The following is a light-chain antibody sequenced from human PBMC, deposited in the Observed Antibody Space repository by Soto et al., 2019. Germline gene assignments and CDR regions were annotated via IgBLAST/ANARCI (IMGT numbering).Light chain of an antibody. CDR1: SSDVGNYDL. Sequence: QPVLTQPASVSGSPGQSITISCTGTSSDVGNYDLVSWYQQRPGKVPKLLIYEVNKRPSGVSNRFSGSKSGNTASRTISGLQAEDEADYFCCSSVGGTTFENVVFGGGTKLTVL. CDR3: CSSVGGTTFENVV. V-gene: IGLV2-23*02. J-gene: IGLJ2*01. CDR2: EVN.